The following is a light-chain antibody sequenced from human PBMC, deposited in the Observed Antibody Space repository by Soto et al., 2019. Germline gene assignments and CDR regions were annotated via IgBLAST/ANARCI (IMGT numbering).Light chain of an antibody. CDR3: QQYGSALQT. J-gene: IGKJ1*01. V-gene: IGKV3-20*01. CDR1: QSVRSTF. CDR2: GAS. Sequence: EIVLTQSPGTLSLSPGERVTLSCRASQSVRSTFLAWYQQRPGQAPRLLIYGASSRATGIPDRFSGSGSGTDFTLIISRLEPEDCAVYYCQQYGSALQTFGQGTKVEIK.